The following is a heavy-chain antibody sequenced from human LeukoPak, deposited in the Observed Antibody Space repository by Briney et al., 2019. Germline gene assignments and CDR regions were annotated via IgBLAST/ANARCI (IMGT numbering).Heavy chain of an antibody. Sequence: GASVKVSCKASGYTFTSYYMHWVRQAPGQGLEWMGIINPSGGSTSYAQKFQGRVTMTRDTSTSTVYMELCSLRSEDTAVYYCARGGYHRIAVAGIGLNYWGQGTLVTVSS. CDR1: GYTFTSYY. V-gene: IGHV1-46*01. D-gene: IGHD6-19*01. CDR2: INPSGGST. CDR3: ARGGYHRIAVAGIGLNY. J-gene: IGHJ4*02.